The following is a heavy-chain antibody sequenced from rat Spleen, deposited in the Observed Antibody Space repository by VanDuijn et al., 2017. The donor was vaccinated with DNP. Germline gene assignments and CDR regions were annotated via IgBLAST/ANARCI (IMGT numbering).Heavy chain of an antibody. J-gene: IGHJ1*01. V-gene: IGHV3-1*01. Sequence: EVQLQESGPGLVKPSQSLSLTCSVTGYSITSNYWGWIRKFPGNKMEWIGHISYSGSTCYNPSLKSRISITRDTSKNQYFLQLHSVTTEDTAPYYFARWGYWYFDFWGPGTMITVSS. CDR2: ISYSGST. CDR1: GYSITSNY. CDR3: ARWGYWYFDF.